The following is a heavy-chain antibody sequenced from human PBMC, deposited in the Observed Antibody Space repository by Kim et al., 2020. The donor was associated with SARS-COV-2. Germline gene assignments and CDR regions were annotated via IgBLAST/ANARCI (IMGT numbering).Heavy chain of an antibody. J-gene: IGHJ6*02. CDR1: GFTFSNYA. CDR2: IIGSGGST. CDR3: AKDVIRGNPRGDAMDV. Sequence: GGSLRLSCAASGFTFSNYAMNWVRQAPGKGLEWVSTIIGSGGSTFYADSVKGRFTISRDNSKNTLFLQMNSLRAEDTAVYYCAKDVIRGNPRGDAMDVWGQGTTVTVSS. D-gene: IGHD5-12*01. V-gene: IGHV3-23*01.